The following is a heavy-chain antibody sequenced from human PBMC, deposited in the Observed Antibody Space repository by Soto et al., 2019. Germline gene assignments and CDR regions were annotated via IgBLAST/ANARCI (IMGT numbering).Heavy chain of an antibody. J-gene: IGHJ3*02. Sequence: SETLSLTCTVSGGSISSYYWSWIRQPPGKGLEWIGYIYYSGSTNYNPSLKSRVTISVDTSKNQFSLKMSSVTSADTAVYYCARDRGDGSVSYYAFDIWGQGTMVTVSS. D-gene: IGHD3-10*01. CDR2: IYYSGST. CDR3: ARDRGDGSVSYYAFDI. CDR1: GGSISSYY. V-gene: IGHV4-59*01.